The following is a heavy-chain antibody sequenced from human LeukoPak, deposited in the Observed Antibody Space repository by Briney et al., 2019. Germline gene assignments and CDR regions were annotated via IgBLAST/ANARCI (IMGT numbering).Heavy chain of an antibody. Sequence: GGSLRLSCPASGFTFSSYAMHWVRQAPGKGLEYVSAISSNGGSTYYADSVKGRFTISRDNSKNTLYLQMSSLRAEDTAVYYCVKDAVTMVRGYYFDYWGQGTLVTVSS. CDR2: ISSNGGST. V-gene: IGHV3-64D*06. J-gene: IGHJ4*02. D-gene: IGHD3-10*01. CDR3: VKDAVTMVRGYYFDY. CDR1: GFTFSSYA.